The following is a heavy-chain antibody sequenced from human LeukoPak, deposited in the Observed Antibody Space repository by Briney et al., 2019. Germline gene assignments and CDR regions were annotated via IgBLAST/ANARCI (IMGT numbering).Heavy chain of an antibody. CDR3: ASTTMGTYYFHY. J-gene: IGHJ4*02. D-gene: IGHD5-18*01. Sequence: SETLSLTCAVYGGSFSGYYWSWIRQPPGKGLEWIGEINHSGSTNYNPSLKSRVTISVDTSKNQFSLKLSSVTAADTAVYYCASTTMGTYYFHYWGQGTLVTVSS. CDR2: INHSGST. V-gene: IGHV4-34*01. CDR1: GGSFSGYY.